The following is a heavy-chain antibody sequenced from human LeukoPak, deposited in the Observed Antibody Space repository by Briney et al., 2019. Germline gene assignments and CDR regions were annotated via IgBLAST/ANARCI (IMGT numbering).Heavy chain of an antibody. D-gene: IGHD6-13*01. J-gene: IGHJ4*02. CDR3: ARGSGPKQPIDY. CDR2: IYTSGST. V-gene: IGHV4-61*02. Sequence: SETLSLTCTVSGGSISSGSYYWSWIRQPAGKGLEWIGRIYTSGSTNYNPSLKSRVTISVDTSKNQFSLKLSSVTAADTAVYYCARGSGPKQPIDYWGQGTLVTVSS. CDR1: GGSISSGSYY.